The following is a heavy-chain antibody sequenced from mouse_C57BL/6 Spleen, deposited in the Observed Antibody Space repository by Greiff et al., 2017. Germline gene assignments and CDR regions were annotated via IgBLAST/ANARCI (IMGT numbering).Heavy chain of an antibody. D-gene: IGHD1-1*01. J-gene: IGHJ1*03. CDR2: IDPSDSYT. Sequence: QVQLQQPGAELVMPGASVKLSCKASGYTFTSYWMHWVKQRPGQGLEWIGEIDPSDSYTNYNQKFKGKSTLTVDKSSSTAYMQLSSLTSEDSAVYYCARILFGTTVVAHWYFDVWGTGTTVTVSS. CDR1: GYTFTSYW. V-gene: IGHV1-69*01. CDR3: ARILFGTTVVAHWYFDV.